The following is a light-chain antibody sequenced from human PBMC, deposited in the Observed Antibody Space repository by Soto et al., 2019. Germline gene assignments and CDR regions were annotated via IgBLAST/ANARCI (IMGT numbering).Light chain of an antibody. CDR1: QDISNY. CDR2: DAS. CDR3: QQYDNLLIT. J-gene: IGKJ5*01. Sequence: DIQMTQSPSSLSASVGDRVTITCQASQDISNYLNWYQQKPGQAPKLLIYDASNLETGVPSRFSGSGSETDFTFTISSLQPEDIATYYCQQYDNLLITFGQGTRLDIK. V-gene: IGKV1-33*01.